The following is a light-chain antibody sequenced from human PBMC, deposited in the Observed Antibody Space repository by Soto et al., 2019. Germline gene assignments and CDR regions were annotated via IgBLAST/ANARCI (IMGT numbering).Light chain of an antibody. CDR3: SSYTVSRTYV. CDR2: EVS. V-gene: IGLV2-14*01. J-gene: IGLJ1*01. Sequence: QSALTQPASVSGSPGQSITISCTGTSSDVGGYNYVSWYQQHPGKAPKLMISEVSNRPSGVSNRFSGSKSGITASLTISGLQAEDEADYYCSSYTVSRTYVFGTGTKVTV. CDR1: SSDVGGYNY.